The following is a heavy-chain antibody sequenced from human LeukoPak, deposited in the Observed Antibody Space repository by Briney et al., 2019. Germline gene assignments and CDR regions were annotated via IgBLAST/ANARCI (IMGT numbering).Heavy chain of an antibody. J-gene: IGHJ4*02. V-gene: IGHV3-23*01. CDR3: AKGTSGGYVAPFDY. CDR2: ISSSGDTT. Sequence: GGSLTLSCAASGFTFSSYAMSWVRQAPGQGLEWVSVISSSGDTTYYADSVKGRFTISRDNSKNTLYLQMNSLRAEDTAVYYCAKGTSGGYVAPFDYWGQGSLVTVSS. CDR1: GFTFSSYA. D-gene: IGHD6-19*01.